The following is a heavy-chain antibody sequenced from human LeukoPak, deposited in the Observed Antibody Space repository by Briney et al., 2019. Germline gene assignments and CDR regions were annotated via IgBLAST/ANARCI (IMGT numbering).Heavy chain of an antibody. D-gene: IGHD3-22*01. Sequence: ASLKVSCTASGYTFTSYYLYCVRQAPGQGLEWMGVINPSGGSTTSAQKFQGRVTMTRDTSTSTVYMELRSLRSEDTAVYYCARGPGPADDGGGYCFDYWGQGTLVTVSS. J-gene: IGHJ4*02. CDR2: INPSGGST. CDR1: GYTFTSYY. CDR3: ARGPGPADDGGGYCFDY. V-gene: IGHV1-46*01.